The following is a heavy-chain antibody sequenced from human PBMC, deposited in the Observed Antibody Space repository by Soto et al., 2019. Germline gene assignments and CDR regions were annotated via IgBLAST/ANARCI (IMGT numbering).Heavy chain of an antibody. CDR1: GGSVSSGSHY. V-gene: IGHV4-61*03. J-gene: IGHJ5*02. CDR3: ARDTSYDFWSGYVGFDP. CDR2: IYYNGST. D-gene: IGHD3-3*01. Sequence: SETLSLTCTVSGGSVSSGSHYWSWIRQPPGKGLEWIGNIYYNGSTKYNPSLKSRVTISVDRSRNHFSLNLRSVTTADTALDYCARDTSYDFWSGYVGFDPWGQGTLVTVSS.